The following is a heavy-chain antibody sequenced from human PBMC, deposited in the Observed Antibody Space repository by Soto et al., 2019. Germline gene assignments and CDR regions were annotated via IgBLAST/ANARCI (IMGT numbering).Heavy chain of an antibody. CDR2: IVVASGRT. V-gene: IGHV1-58*02. CDR1: GFDFGSFG. CDR3: SADHPHTAIGWPV. J-gene: IGHJ6*02. Sequence: SVKVSCKASGFDFGSFGIQFLRQTRGRGLEWIGWIVVASGRTNYARQFQGRVAFSRDMSSTTAYMDLYDLKSDDTAVFFCSADHPHTAIGWPVWGQGTTVTVSS.